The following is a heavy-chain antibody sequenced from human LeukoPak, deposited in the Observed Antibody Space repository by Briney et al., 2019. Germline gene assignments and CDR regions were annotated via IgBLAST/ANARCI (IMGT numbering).Heavy chain of an antibody. D-gene: IGHD3-22*01. J-gene: IGHJ4*02. Sequence: PGGSLRLSCAASGFTFDVYAMHWVRQAPGKGLEWVSGISWNSGSIGYADSVKGRFTISRDNAKNSLYLQMNSLRAEDTALYYCAKDMRYYYDSSGLDYWGQGTLVTVSS. V-gene: IGHV3-9*01. CDR3: AKDMRYYYDSSGLDY. CDR1: GFTFDVYA. CDR2: ISWNSGSI.